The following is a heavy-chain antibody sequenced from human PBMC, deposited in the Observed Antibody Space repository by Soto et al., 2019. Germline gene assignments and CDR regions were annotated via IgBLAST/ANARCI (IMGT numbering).Heavy chain of an antibody. Sequence: TLCLTSPVSGVTLSSGGYYLSWIRQHPGKGLEWIGYIYYSGSTYYNPSLKSRVTISVDTSKNQFSLKLSSVTAADTAVYYCARKRTTVAGLLLDYWGQGTLVT. CDR1: GVTLSSGGYY. V-gene: IGHV4-31*03. CDR3: ARKRTTVAGLLLDY. CDR2: IYYSGST. J-gene: IGHJ4*02. D-gene: IGHD6-19*01.